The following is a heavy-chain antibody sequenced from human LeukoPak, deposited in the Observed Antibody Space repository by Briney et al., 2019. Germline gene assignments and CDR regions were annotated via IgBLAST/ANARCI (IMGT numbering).Heavy chain of an antibody. CDR1: GFTFSSYD. CDR3: ARVSSGSYYILDY. D-gene: IGHD1-26*01. Sequence: PGGSLRLSCAASGFTFSSYDMNWVRQAPGKGLEWVSYISSSGSTIYYVDSVKGRLTISRDNAKNSLYLRMSGLRAEDTAVYYCARVSSGSYYILDYWGQGTLVTVSS. V-gene: IGHV3-48*03. J-gene: IGHJ4*02. CDR2: ISSSGSTI.